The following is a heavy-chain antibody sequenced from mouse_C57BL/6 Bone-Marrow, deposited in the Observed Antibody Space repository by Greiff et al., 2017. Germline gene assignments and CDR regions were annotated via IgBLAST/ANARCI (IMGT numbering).Heavy chain of an antibody. CDR1: GYTFTSYW. V-gene: IGHV1-5*01. J-gene: IGHJ3*01. CDR3: TRCDYDVAWFAY. CDR2: IYPGNSGT. Sequence: EVQLQQSGTVLARPGASVKMSCKTSGYTFTSYWMHWVKQRPGQGLEWIGAIYPGNSGTSYNQKFKGKAKLTAVTSASTAYMELSSLTNADSAVYYCTRCDYDVAWFAYWGQGTLVTVSA. D-gene: IGHD2-4*01.